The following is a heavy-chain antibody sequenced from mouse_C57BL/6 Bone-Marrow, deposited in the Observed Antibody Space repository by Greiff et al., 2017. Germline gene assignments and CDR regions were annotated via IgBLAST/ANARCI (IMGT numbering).Heavy chain of an antibody. V-gene: IGHV1-26*01. D-gene: IGHD3-2*02. CDR3: AREDSSGFPGFAY. Sequence: EVQLQQSGPELVKPGASVKISCKASGYTFTDYYMNWVKQSHGKSLEWIGDINPNNGGTSYNQKFKGKATLTVDKSSSTAYMELRSLTSEDSAVXYCAREDSSGFPGFAYWGQGTLVTVSA. J-gene: IGHJ3*01. CDR1: GYTFTDYY. CDR2: INPNNGGT.